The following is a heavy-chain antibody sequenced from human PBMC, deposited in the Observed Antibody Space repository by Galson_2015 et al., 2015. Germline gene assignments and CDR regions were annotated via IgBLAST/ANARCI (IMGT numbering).Heavy chain of an antibody. D-gene: IGHD6-19*01. Sequence: SLRLSCAASGFTFSDHYMDWVRQAPGKGLEWVGRTRNKANSYTTEYAASVKGRFTISRDDSKSIAYLQMNSLKTEDTAVYYCTRGTSSSGWLAYYYYMDVWGKGTTVTDSS. CDR1: GFTFSDHY. J-gene: IGHJ6*03. CDR3: TRGTSSSGWLAYYYYMDV. CDR2: TRNKANSYTT. V-gene: IGHV3-72*01.